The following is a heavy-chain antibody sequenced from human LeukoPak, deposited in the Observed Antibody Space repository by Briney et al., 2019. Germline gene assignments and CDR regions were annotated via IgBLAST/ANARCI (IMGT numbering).Heavy chain of an antibody. Sequence: SETLSLTCTVSGGSISSSTYYWGCIRQPPGKGLEWIGSIYYSGNTYYNPSLKSRVTISVDTSNNQFSLKLSSVTAADTAVYYCVRDLGSMARGSRRGYDDYYYYMDVWGKGTTVIISS. V-gene: IGHV4-39*02. J-gene: IGHJ6*03. CDR2: IYYSGNT. D-gene: IGHD3-10*01. CDR3: VRDLGSMARGSRRGYDDYYYYMDV. CDR1: GGSISSSTYY.